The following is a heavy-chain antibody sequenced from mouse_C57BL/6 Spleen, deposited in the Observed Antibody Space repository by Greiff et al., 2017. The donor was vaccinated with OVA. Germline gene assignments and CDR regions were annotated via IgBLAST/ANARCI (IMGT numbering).Heavy chain of an antibody. V-gene: IGHV1-39*01. Sequence: VQLQQSGPELVKPGASVKMSCKASGYSFTDYYMNWVKQSNGKSLEWIGVINPNYGTTSYNQKFKGKATLTVDKSSSTAYMQLNSLTSEDSAVYYCAGVRRSGFDYWGQGTLVTVSA. CDR3: AGVRRSGFDY. CDR1: GYSFTDYY. J-gene: IGHJ3*01. CDR2: INPNYGTT. D-gene: IGHD2-14*01.